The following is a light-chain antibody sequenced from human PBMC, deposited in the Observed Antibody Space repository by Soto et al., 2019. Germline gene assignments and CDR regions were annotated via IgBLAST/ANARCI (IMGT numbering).Light chain of an antibody. CDR1: QSLLHSNVYNY. CDR3: LQSRQPLWT. Sequence: DIVMTQSPLSLPVTPGEPASISCRSIQSLLHSNVYNYLDGYLQKPWQSPQLMIYLGSNRASGVPSSFSGMGSGTDFTLKIISVEAEDVGVAYCLQSRQPLWTFGQAKQVEIK. J-gene: IGKJ1*01. CDR2: LGS. V-gene: IGKV2-28*01.